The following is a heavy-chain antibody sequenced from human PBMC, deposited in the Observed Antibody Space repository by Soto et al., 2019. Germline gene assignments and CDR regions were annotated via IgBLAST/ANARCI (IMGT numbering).Heavy chain of an antibody. V-gene: IGHV4-59*08. CDR1: GGSISSYY. D-gene: IGHD5-12*01. J-gene: IGHJ4*02. CDR2: IYYSGST. CDR3: ARHGKMATILS. Sequence: SETLSLTCTVSGGSISSYYWSWIRQPPGKGLEWIGYIYYSGSTIYNPSLKSRVTISIDTSKSQFSLKLTSVTAADTAVYYCARHGKMATILSWGQGTLVTVSS.